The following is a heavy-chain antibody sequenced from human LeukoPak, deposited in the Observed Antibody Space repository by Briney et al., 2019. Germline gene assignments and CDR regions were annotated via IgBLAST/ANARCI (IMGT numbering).Heavy chain of an antibody. V-gene: IGHV1-18*01. D-gene: IGHD3-10*01. CDR2: ISGDSYDT. CDR1: GYSFRDYG. CDR3: ARNRTGTFDF. Sequence: ASVKVSCKASGYSFRDYGINWVRQAPGQGLEWMGWISGDSYDTKYEQKLHGRVTMTTDTSTSTAYMELRSLRSDDTAVYYCARNRTGTFDFWGQRTLVTVSS. J-gene: IGHJ4*02.